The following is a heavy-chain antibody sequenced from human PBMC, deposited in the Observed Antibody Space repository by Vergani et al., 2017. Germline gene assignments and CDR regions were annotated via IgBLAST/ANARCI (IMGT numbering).Heavy chain of an antibody. CDR2: ISSSSSYI. CDR1: GFTFSDYY. Sequence: QVQLVESGGGLVKPGGSLRLSCAASGFTFSDYYMSWIRQAPGKGLEWVSSISSSSSYIYYADSVKGRFTISRDNSKNTLYLQMNSLRAEDTAVYYCAKEGYSGYDSSFDIWGQGTMVTVAS. V-gene: IGHV3-11*06. J-gene: IGHJ3*02. D-gene: IGHD5-12*01. CDR3: AKEGYSGYDSSFDI.